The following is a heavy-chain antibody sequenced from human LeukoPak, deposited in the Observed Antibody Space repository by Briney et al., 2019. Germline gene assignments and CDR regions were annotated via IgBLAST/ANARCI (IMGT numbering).Heavy chain of an antibody. CDR3: ARWIYYHDSSGSFDY. CDR2: IYSGDIT. V-gene: IGHV3-53*01. CDR1: GFTVSSNY. J-gene: IGHJ4*02. D-gene: IGHD3-22*01. Sequence: PGGSLRLSCAASGFTVSSNYMNWVRQAPGKGLEWVSIIYSGDITYYADSVKGRFTISRDNSKNTLYLQMNSLRAEDTAVYYCARWIYYHDSSGSFDYWGQGTLVTVSS.